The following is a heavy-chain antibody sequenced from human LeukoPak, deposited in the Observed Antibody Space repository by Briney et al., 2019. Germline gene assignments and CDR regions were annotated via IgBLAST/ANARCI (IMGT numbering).Heavy chain of an antibody. CDR1: GGSISSSSYY. J-gene: IGHJ4*02. CDR3: ARDLRRGYYFDY. V-gene: IGHV4-39*07. CDR2: MYYSGST. Sequence: PSETLSLTCTVSGGSISSSSYYWGWIRQPPGKGLEWIGSMYYSGSTYYNPSLKSRVTISVDTSKNQFSLKLGSVTAADTAVYYCARDLRRGYYFDYWGQGTLVTVSS.